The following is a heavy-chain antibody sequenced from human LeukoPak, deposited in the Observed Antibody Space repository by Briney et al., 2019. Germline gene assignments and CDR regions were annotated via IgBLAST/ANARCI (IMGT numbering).Heavy chain of an antibody. CDR1: GGTFISYA. CDR3: ARGKFGELLFDY. D-gene: IGHD3-10*01. J-gene: IGHJ4*02. CDR2: IIPIFGTA. V-gene: IGHV1-69*05. Sequence: ASXXVSCKASGGTFISYAISWVRQAPGQGLEWMGGIIPIFGTANYAQKFQGRVTITTDESTSTAYMELSSLRSEDTAVYYCARGKFGELLFDYWGQGTLVTVSS.